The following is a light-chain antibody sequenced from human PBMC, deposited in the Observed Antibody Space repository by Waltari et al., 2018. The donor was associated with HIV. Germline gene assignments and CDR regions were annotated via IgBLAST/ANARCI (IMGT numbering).Light chain of an antibody. CDR1: NSNIGSNS. Sequence: QSVLTQPPSASGTPGQRVTISCSGRNSNIGSNSVNWYQQVPGTAPKLLIYSNTQRPSGVPDRFSRSKFGNSASLAISGLRSEDEADYYCAAWDDSRNGEVIFGGGTKLTVL. J-gene: IGLJ2*01. CDR3: AAWDDSRNGEVI. V-gene: IGLV1-44*01. CDR2: SNT.